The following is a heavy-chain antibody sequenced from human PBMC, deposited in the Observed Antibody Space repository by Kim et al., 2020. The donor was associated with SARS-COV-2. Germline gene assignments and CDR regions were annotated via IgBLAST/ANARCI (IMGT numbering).Heavy chain of an antibody. J-gene: IGHJ4*02. CDR3: ARGWVGTVTTSPYYFDY. V-gene: IGHV4-34*01. Sequence: SETLSLTCAVYGGSFSGYYWSWIRQPPGKGLEWIGEINHSGSTNYNPSLKSRVTISVDTSKNQFSLKLSSVTAADTAVYYCARGWVGTVTTSPYYFDYWGQGTLVTVSS. D-gene: IGHD4-17*01. CDR1: GGSFSGYY. CDR2: INHSGST.